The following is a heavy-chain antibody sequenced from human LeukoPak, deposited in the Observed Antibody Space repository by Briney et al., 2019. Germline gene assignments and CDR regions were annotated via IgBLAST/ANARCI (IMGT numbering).Heavy chain of an antibody. D-gene: IGHD3-10*01. CDR3: ARLQYYYKV. J-gene: IGHJ6*04. CDR1: GGSISSRSYY. Sequence: SETLSLTCTVSGGSISSRSYYWGWIRQPPGKGLEWIGEINHSGSTNYNPSLKSRVTISADTSKNQFSLKLSSVTAADTAVYYCARLQYYYKVWGKGTTVTISS. CDR2: INHSGST. V-gene: IGHV4-39*07.